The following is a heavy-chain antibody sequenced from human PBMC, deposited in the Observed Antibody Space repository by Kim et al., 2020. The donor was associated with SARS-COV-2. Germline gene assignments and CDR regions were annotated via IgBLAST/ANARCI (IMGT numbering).Heavy chain of an antibody. CDR2: IRSRGYGGIA. CDR3: TREQIDDVFGYYYYYGLDV. D-gene: IGHD3-10*01. J-gene: IGHJ6*02. Sequence: GGSLRLSCAVSGFTVGDYAMTWVRQAPGKGLEWVWFIRSRGYGGIAEYAASVRGRVTISRDDSKSIAYLQMNSLKTEDTAVYYCTREQIDDVFGYYYYYGLDVWGQGTTVTVSS. CDR1: GFTVGDYA. V-gene: IGHV3-49*04.